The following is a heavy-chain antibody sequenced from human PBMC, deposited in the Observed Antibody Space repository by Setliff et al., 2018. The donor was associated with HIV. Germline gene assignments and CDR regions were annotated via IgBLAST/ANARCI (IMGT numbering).Heavy chain of an antibody. V-gene: IGHV3-74*01. D-gene: IGHD3-10*01. CDR3: ARDQVANYYGSGIDY. Sequence: PGGSLRLSCAASGFIFSNYWMHWVRQAPGKGLVWVSRINSDGSSTSYADSVKGRFTISRDNSKNTLYLQMNSLRAEDTAVYYCARDQVANYYGSGIDYWGQGTLVTVSS. CDR2: INSDGSST. CDR1: GFIFSNYW. J-gene: IGHJ4*02.